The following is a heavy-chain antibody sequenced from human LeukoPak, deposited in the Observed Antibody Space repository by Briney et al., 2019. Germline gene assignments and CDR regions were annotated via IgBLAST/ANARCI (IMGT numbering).Heavy chain of an antibody. V-gene: IGHV3-30*18. CDR2: ISYDGSNQ. J-gene: IGHJ5*02. Sequence: PGRSLRLSCAASGFTFSNYGMHWVRQAPGKGLEWVAFISYDGSNQHYADSVKGRFIISRDNSKNTLYLQINSLRVEDTAVYYCAKDPRYCSSTRCFGAWGQGTLVTVSS. D-gene: IGHD2-2*01. CDR3: AKDPRYCSSTRCFGA. CDR1: GFTFSNYG.